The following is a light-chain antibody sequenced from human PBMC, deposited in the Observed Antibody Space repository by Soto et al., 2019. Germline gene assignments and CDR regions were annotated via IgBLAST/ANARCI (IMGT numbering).Light chain of an antibody. Sequence: QSALTQPASVSGSPGQSITISCTGTSSDVGSYKFVSWYQQHPGKAPKLMIYGGSKRPSGVSNRFSGSKSGNTASLTISGLQAEDEADYYCCSYAGDSAWVFGGGTKVTVL. CDR3: CSYAGDSAWV. CDR2: GGS. J-gene: IGLJ3*02. CDR1: SSDVGSYKF. V-gene: IGLV2-23*01.